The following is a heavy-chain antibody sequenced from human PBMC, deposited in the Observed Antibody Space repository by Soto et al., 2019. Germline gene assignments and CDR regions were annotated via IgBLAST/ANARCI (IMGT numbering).Heavy chain of an antibody. CDR2: ISYDGSDK. D-gene: IGHD4-17*01. CDR3: ARDPHPTANLIFDF. CDR1: GFTFSNHA. Sequence: QMQLVESGGGVVQPGRSLRLSCTASGFTFSNHAMHWLRLAPGKGLEWVALISYDGSDKYYADSVKGRFTISKDHSKNTLYLQMNSLRPEDTAVYYGARDPHPTANLIFDFWGQGTLVTVSS. J-gene: IGHJ4*02. V-gene: IGHV3-30-3*01.